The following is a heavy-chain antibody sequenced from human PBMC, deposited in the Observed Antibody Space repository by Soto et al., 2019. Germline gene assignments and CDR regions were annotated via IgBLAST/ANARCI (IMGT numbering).Heavy chain of an antibody. D-gene: IGHD2-8*02. CDR2: INHSGST. V-gene: IGHV4-34*01. CDR1: GGTFSGYY. CDR3: ARDKITGLFDY. J-gene: IGHJ4*02. Sequence: SETLSLTCAVYGGTFSGYYWTWIRQPPGTGLEWIGEINHSGSTNYNPSLKSRVTISVDTSKNQFSLKLTSVTAADTAVYYCARDKITGLFDYWGQGTRVTVSS.